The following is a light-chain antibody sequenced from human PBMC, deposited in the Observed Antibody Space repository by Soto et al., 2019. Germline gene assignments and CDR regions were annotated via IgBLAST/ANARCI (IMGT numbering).Light chain of an antibody. CDR2: EVS. J-gene: IGLJ1*01. V-gene: IGLV2-14*01. Sequence: QAVVTQPASVSGSPGQSITISCTGTSSDLGAYNYVSWYQQLPGKAPKLMIYEVSDRPSGVSSRFSGSKSDNTASLTISGLQTEDEADYYCSSYTSDSTLVFGTGTKLTVL. CDR3: SSYTSDSTLV. CDR1: SSDLGAYNY.